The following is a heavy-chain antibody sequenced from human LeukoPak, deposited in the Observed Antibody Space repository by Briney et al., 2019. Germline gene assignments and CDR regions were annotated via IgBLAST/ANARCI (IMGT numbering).Heavy chain of an antibody. CDR1: GFTFSSYA. Sequence: GGSLRLSCAASGFTFSSYAMSWVRQAPGKGLEWVAVISYDGSNKYYADSVKGRFTISRDNSKNTLYLQMNSLRAEDTAVYYCAKDLGYCSSTSCYSSGDAFDIWGQGTMVTVSS. J-gene: IGHJ3*02. CDR3: AKDLGYCSSTSCYSSGDAFDI. D-gene: IGHD2-2*01. CDR2: ISYDGSNK. V-gene: IGHV3-30*18.